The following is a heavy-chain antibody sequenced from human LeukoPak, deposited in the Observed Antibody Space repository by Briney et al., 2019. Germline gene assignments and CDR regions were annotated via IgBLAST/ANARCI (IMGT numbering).Heavy chain of an antibody. J-gene: IGHJ4*02. CDR1: GFTFSSYW. D-gene: IGHD1-26*01. CDR3: AKDLSGSYGREYYENFDY. CDR2: INSDGSST. Sequence: GGSLRLSCAASGFTFSSYWMHWVRQAPGKGLVWVSRINSDGSSTSYADSVKGRFTISRDNAKNTLYLQMNSLRAEDTAVYYCAKDLSGSYGREYYENFDYWGQGTLVTVSS. V-gene: IGHV3-74*01.